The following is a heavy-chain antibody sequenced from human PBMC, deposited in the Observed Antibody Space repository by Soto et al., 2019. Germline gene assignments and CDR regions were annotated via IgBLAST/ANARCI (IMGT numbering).Heavy chain of an antibody. Sequence: LSLTCTVSGDSISSDGYHWSWIRQSPGKGLEWIGYIYNGGRTFYRPSLESRINMSLDATNNSYSLRLTSVTAADTAVYYCARAPVGMDSINFFDHWGQGILVTVSS. CDR3: ARAPVGMDSINFFDH. J-gene: IGHJ4*02. V-gene: IGHV4-30-4*01. D-gene: IGHD2-8*01. CDR2: IYNGGRT. CDR1: GDSISSDGYH.